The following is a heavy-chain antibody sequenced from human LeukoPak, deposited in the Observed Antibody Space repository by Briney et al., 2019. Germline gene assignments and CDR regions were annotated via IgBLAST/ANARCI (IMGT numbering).Heavy chain of an antibody. J-gene: IGHJ4*02. CDR3: ARDPPSGSSFFDY. CDR2: ISSSSSYI. D-gene: IGHD3-10*01. V-gene: IGHV3-21*01. Sequence: GGSLRLSCAASGFTFSSYSMNWVRQAPGKGLEWVSSISSSSSYIYYADSVKGRFTISRDNAKNSLYLQMNSLRAEDTAVYYCARDPPSGSSFFDYWGQGTLVTVSS. CDR1: GFTFSSYS.